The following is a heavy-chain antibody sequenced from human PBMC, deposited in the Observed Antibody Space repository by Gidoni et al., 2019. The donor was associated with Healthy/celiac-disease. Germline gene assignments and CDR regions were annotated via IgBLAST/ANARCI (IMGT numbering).Heavy chain of an antibody. D-gene: IGHD2-2*01. CDR1: GGSISSYY. Sequence: QVQLQESGPGLVKPSETLSLTCTVSGGSISSYYWSWIRQPPGKGLEWIGYIYYSGSTNYNPSLKSRVTISVDTSKNQFSLKLSSVTAADTAVYYCARLGALVVPAATVVNWFDPWGQGTLVTVSS. J-gene: IGHJ5*02. CDR3: ARLGALVVPAATVVNWFDP. V-gene: IGHV4-59*08. CDR2: IYYSGST.